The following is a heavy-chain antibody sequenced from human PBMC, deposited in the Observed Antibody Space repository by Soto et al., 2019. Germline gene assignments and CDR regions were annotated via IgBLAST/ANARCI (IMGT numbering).Heavy chain of an antibody. J-gene: IGHJ4*02. CDR3: ALRSMAVVPEY. Sequence: PSETLSLTCAVSGGSISSGGYSWSWIRQPPGKGLEWIGYIYHSGSTYYNPSLKSRVTLSVDTSTNQCSLTLSSMTAADTAVYYCALRSMAVVPEYSGQGTLVTVSS. CDR2: IYHSGST. V-gene: IGHV4-30-2*02. CDR1: GGSISSGGYS. D-gene: IGHD3-22*01.